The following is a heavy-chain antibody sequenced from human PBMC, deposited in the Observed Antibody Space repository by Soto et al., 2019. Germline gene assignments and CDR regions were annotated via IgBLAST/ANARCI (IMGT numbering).Heavy chain of an antibody. CDR3: AREELDIVLVPAAKHYGMDV. CDR1: GYTLTGYY. V-gene: IGHV1-2*04. J-gene: IGHJ6*02. CDR2: INPNSGGT. D-gene: IGHD2-2*01. Sequence: ASVKVSCKASGYTLTGYYMHWVRQAPGQGLEWMGWINPNSGGTNYVQKFQGWVTMTRDTSISTAYMELSRLRSDDTAVYYCAREELDIVLVPAAKHYGMDVWGQGTTVTVSS.